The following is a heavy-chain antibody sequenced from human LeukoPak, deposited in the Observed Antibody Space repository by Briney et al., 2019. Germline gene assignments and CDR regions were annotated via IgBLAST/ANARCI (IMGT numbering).Heavy chain of an antibody. CDR2: IYYSGST. CDR1: GGSISSSSYY. CDR3: ARDSGSYYNPDVPFDY. V-gene: IGHV4-39*02. D-gene: IGHD3-10*01. Sequence: SETLSLTCTVSGGSISSSSYYWGWIRQPPGKGLEWIGSIYYSGSTYYNPSLKSRVTISVDTSKNQFSLKLSSVTAADTAVYYCARDSGSYYNPDVPFDYWGQGTLVTVSS. J-gene: IGHJ4*02.